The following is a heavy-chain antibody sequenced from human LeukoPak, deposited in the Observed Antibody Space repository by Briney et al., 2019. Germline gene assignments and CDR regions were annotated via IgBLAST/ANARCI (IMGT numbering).Heavy chain of an antibody. J-gene: IGHJ6*02. Sequence: ASVKVSCKASGFTNSNSSVQWVRQARGQRPEWIGWIVVGTGKTNYAQRLQERVTISRDMSTGTVDMELSSPRSEDTAVYYCAATSIRMVQRIIYYGKDVWGQGTTVTVS. CDR3: AATSIRMVQRIIYYGKDV. D-gene: IGHD3-10*01. CDR2: IVVGTGKT. CDR1: GFTNSNSS. V-gene: IGHV1-58*01.